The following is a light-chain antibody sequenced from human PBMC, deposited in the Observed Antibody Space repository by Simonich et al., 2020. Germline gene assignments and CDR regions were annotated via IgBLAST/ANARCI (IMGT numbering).Light chain of an antibody. CDR1: QSVSSN. Sequence: EIVMTQSPATLSVSPGERATLSCRASQSVSSNLAWYQQKPGQAPRLLIYGASTRATGIPARFRGSGSGTEFTLTISSMQSEDFAVYYCQQYYSTPTFGQGTKLEIK. V-gene: IGKV3-15*01. CDR3: QQYYSTPT. J-gene: IGKJ2*01. CDR2: GAS.